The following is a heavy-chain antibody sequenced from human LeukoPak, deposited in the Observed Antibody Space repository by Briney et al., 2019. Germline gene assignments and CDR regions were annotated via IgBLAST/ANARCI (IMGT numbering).Heavy chain of an antibody. CDR3: AKVRLLWFGELLSRGLDTFDI. V-gene: IGHV3-23*01. CDR2: ISGSGGST. CDR1: RFTFSTHV. Sequence: GGSLRLSCAASRFTFSTHVLTSVRAAPGKGLGWVSGISGSGGSTYYADSVRGRFTISRDNSKNTLYLQVNSLRAEDTAVYYCAKVRLLWFGELLSRGLDTFDIWGQGTMVTVSS. D-gene: IGHD3-10*01. J-gene: IGHJ3*02.